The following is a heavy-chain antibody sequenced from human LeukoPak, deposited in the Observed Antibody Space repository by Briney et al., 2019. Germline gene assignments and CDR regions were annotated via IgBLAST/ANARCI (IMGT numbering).Heavy chain of an antibody. Sequence: GGSLRLSCAASGFTLSSYAMSWVRQAPGKGLEWVSAISVSGNTYHADSVKGRFSISRDSSKNILYLQLNSLRAEDTAVYYCAKDRCSNGIGCYYYYMDVWGKGTTVTISS. CDR3: AKDRCSNGIGCYYYYMDV. CDR1: GFTLSSYA. J-gene: IGHJ6*03. D-gene: IGHD2-8*01. CDR2: ISVSGNT. V-gene: IGHV3-23*01.